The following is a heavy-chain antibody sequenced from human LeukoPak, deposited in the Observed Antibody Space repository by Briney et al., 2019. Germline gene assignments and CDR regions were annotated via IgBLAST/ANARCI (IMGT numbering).Heavy chain of an antibody. CDR2: IIPIFGTA. CDR3: ARGLTEAANYYYYMDV. Sequence: SVKVSCNASGGTFSSYAISWVRQAPGQGLEWMGGIIPIFGTANYAQKFQGRVTITTDESTSTAYMELSSLRSEDTAVYYCARGLTEAANYYYYMDVWGKGTTVTVSS. D-gene: IGHD2-15*01. CDR1: GGTFSSYA. J-gene: IGHJ6*03. V-gene: IGHV1-69*05.